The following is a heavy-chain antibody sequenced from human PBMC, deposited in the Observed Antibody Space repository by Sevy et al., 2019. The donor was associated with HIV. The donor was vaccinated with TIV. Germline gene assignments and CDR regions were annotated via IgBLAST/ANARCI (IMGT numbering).Heavy chain of an antibody. D-gene: IGHD3-22*01. CDR2: FDPEDGER. Sequence: ASVKVSCKASGHTLTDLSMHWVRQAPGKGFEWIGRFDPEDGERIYAQKFQGRVTMTEDTSTDKAYMELNSLRSEDTAVYYCSATREYYSDSYGYFDYWGQGTLVTVSS. V-gene: IGHV1-24*01. CDR1: GHTLTDLS. CDR3: SATREYYSDSYGYFDY. J-gene: IGHJ4*02.